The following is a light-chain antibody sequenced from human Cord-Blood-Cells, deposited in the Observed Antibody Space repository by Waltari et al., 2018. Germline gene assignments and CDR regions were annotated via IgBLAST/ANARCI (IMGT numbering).Light chain of an antibody. CDR2: YKSGSDK. Sequence: QAVLTQPSSLSASPGASASLTCTLRSDINVGTYRIYWYQQKPGSPPQYLLRYKSGSDKQQGARVPGRCSGSKEASANAVILLISGLQSEDEADYYCMIWHSSAWVFGGGTKLTVL. J-gene: IGLJ3*02. CDR3: MIWHSSAWV. CDR1: SDINVGTYR. V-gene: IGLV5-45*02.